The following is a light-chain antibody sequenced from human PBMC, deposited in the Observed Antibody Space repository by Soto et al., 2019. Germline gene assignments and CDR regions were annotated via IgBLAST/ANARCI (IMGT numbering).Light chain of an antibody. V-gene: IGKV1-39*01. CDR1: QSVSIY. Sequence: DIQMTQSPSSLSASVVDRVTITCRTSQSVSIYVNWYQQKPGKVPILLIYASSSLQSGVPSRFSGSGSGTDFTLTISSLEPEDFATYYCQQSYSTPTFGQGTKV. CDR2: ASS. CDR3: QQSYSTPT. J-gene: IGKJ2*01.